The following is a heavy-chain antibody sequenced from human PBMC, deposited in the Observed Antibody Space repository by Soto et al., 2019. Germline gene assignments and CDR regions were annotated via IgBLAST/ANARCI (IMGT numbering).Heavy chain of an antibody. V-gene: IGHV4-59*08. D-gene: IGHD2-21*01. J-gene: IGHJ4*02. Sequence: QVQLQESGPGVVKPSSALTLSTAIAGGYISGCNWTWLRHSPGTGLANNGYVYNGNATYNTSHNMRVTSSVDTSKNQFSLKLSSVTDADTAVYYCVRNSSHGDDAYWGQGTLVTVAS. CDR3: VRNSSHGDDAY. CDR1: GGYISGCN. CDR2: VYNGNA.